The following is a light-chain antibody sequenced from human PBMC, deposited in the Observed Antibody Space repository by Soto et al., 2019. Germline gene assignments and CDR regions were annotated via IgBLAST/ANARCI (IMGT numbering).Light chain of an antibody. CDR3: QRYSDSLWT. V-gene: IGKV3-20*01. Sequence: EIVLTPSPGTPFFSPGGKATPSCRASQSVNSTSLAWYQQKPGQAPRLLIHGASSRATGIPDRFSGSGSGTDFTLTISRLGPEDFAVYFCQRYSDSLWTFGQGTKVDIK. CDR1: QSVNSTS. J-gene: IGKJ1*01. CDR2: GAS.